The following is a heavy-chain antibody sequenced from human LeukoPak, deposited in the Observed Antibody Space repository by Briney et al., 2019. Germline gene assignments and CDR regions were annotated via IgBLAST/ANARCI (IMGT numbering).Heavy chain of an antibody. D-gene: IGHD5-18*01. J-gene: IGHJ4*02. CDR3: ARGNTPQIDY. CDR2: IYYSGST. CDR1: GGSISSYY. V-gene: IGHV4-59*01. Sequence: SETLSLTCTVSGGSISSYYWSWIRQPPGKGLEWIGYIYYSGSTNYNPSLKSRVTISVDTSKNQFSLKLSSVTAADTAVYYCARGNTPQIDYWGQGTLVTVSS.